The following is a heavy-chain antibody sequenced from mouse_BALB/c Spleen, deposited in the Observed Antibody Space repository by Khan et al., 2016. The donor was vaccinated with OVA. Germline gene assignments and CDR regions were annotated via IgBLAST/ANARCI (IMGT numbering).Heavy chain of an antibody. V-gene: IGHV2-6*02. CDR1: GFSLTSYG. J-gene: IGHJ4*01. CDR3: ARSDFYAMHY. Sequence: QVQLKESGPGLVAPSQSLSITCTVSGFSLTSYGVHWVRQPPGKGLEWLVVIWSDGITTYNSTLKSRLSISKDNSKSQVFLKLNSLQTDDTAMYYCARSDFYAMHYWGQGTSVTVSS. CDR2: IWSDGIT.